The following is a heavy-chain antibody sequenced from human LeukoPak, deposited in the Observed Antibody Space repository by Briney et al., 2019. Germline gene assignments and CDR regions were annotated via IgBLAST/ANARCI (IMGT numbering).Heavy chain of an antibody. CDR3: ARGPRFAIRMIVVVTKGHFDY. Sequence: PGGSLRLSCAASGFTFSSYGMSWVRQAPGKGLEWVSAISGSGGSTYYADSVKGRFTISRDNSKNTVYLQMNSLRAEDTAVYYCARGPRFAIRMIVVVTKGHFDYWGQGTLVTVSS. D-gene: IGHD3-22*01. V-gene: IGHV3-23*01. CDR2: ISGSGGST. J-gene: IGHJ4*02. CDR1: GFTFSSYG.